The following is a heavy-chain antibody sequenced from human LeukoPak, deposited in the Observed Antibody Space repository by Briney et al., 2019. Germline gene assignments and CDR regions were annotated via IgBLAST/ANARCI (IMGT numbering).Heavy chain of an antibody. CDR1: GFTFSSYA. CDR3: AKDSSMVRGVIITPHDAFDI. Sequence: GGSLRLSCAASGFTFSSYAMSWVRQAPGRGLEWVSAISGSGGSTYYADSVKGRFTISRDNSKNTLYLQMNSLRAEDTAVYYCAKDSSMVRGVIITPHDAFDIWGQGTMVTVSS. CDR2: ISGSGGST. V-gene: IGHV3-23*01. J-gene: IGHJ3*02. D-gene: IGHD3-10*01.